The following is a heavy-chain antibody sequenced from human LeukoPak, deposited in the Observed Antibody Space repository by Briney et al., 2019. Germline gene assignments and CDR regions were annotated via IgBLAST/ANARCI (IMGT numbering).Heavy chain of an antibody. CDR3: ARGSVRQLVTLSAVDY. D-gene: IGHD3-9*01. Sequence: SETLSLTCAVYGGSFSGYYWSWIRQPPGKGLEWIGEINHSGSTNYNPSLKSRVTISVDTSKNQFSLKLSSVTAADTAVYYCARGSVRQLVTLSAVDYWGQGTLVTVSS. J-gene: IGHJ4*02. V-gene: IGHV4-34*01. CDR1: GGSFSGYY. CDR2: INHSGST.